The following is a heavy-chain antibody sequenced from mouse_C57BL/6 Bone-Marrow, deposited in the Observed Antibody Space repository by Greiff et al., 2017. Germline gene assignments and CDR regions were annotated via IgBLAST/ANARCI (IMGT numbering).Heavy chain of an antibody. CDR1: GFTFSSYA. CDR3: ARGGYSYPAWFAY. D-gene: IGHD2-12*01. V-gene: IGHV5-4*03. CDR2: ISDGGSYT. J-gene: IGHJ3*01. Sequence: DVMLVESGGGLVKPGGSLKLSCAASGFTFSSYAMSWVRQTPEKRLEWVATISDGGSYTYYPDNVKGRFTISRDNAKNNLYLQMRHLKSEDTAMYYSARGGYSYPAWFAYWGQGTLVTVSA.